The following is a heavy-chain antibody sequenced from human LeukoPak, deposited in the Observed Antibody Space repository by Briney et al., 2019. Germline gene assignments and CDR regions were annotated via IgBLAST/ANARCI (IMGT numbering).Heavy chain of an antibody. CDR2: ISGDGGST. Sequence: GGSLRLPCAASGFTFDDYAMHWVRQAPGKGLEWVSLISGDGGSTYYADSVKGRFTISRDNSKNSLYLQMNSLRTEDTALYYCAKDPYYYDSSGYYYPDYWGQGTLVTVSS. V-gene: IGHV3-43*02. CDR1: GFTFDDYA. J-gene: IGHJ4*02. D-gene: IGHD3-22*01. CDR3: AKDPYYYDSSGYYYPDY.